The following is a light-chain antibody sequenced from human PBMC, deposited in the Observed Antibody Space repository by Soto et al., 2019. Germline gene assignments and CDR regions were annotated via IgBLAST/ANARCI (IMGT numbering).Light chain of an antibody. CDR1: QSVTSTS. Sequence: EIVLTQSPGTLSLSPGERATLSCRASQSVTSTSLAWYQQKPGQAPRLLMYGASSRATGTPDRISGGGSGTDFTLTISRLEPEDFAVYYCQQRSNWPRTFGQGTKVEIK. V-gene: IGKV3D-20*02. J-gene: IGKJ1*01. CDR2: GAS. CDR3: QQRSNWPRT.